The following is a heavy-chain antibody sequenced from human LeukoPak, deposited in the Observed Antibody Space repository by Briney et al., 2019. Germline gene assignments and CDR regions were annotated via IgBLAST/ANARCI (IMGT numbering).Heavy chain of an antibody. CDR1: GGSISSGSYY. D-gene: IGHD5-24*01. V-gene: IGHV4-61*02. CDR3: ARETEIISRAFDV. Sequence: PSQTLSLTCTVSGGSISSGSYYWSWIRQPAGKGLEWIGRIYTSGSTNYNPSLKSRVTISADTSKNQFSLKLSSVTAADTAVYYCARETEIISRAFDVWGQGTMVTVSS. J-gene: IGHJ3*01. CDR2: IYTSGST.